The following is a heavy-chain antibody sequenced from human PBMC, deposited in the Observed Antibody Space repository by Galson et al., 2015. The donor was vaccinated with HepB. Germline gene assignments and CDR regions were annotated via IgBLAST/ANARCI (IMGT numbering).Heavy chain of an antibody. CDR1: GGTFSSYA. D-gene: IGHD2-8*01. CDR2: IIPIFGTA. CDR3: TKTGEDIVLMVYATPHYYYYGMDV. V-gene: IGHV1-69*06. Sequence: SVKVSCKASGGTFSSYAISWVRQAPGQGLEWMGGIIPIFGTANYAQKFQGRVTITADKSTSTAYMELSSLRSEDTAVYYCTKTGEDIVLMVYATPHYYYYGMDVWGQGTTVTVSS. J-gene: IGHJ6*02.